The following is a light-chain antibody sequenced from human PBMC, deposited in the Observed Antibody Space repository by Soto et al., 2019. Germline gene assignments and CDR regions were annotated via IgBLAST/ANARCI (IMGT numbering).Light chain of an antibody. CDR3: SSYTTSYTYV. Sequence: QPASVSGSPGQSITISCTGTSSDVGSYNYVSWYQQHPGKAPELMIYEVSNRPSGVSNRFSGSKSGNTASLTISGLQAEDEADYYCSSYTTSYTYVFGTGTKLTVL. V-gene: IGLV2-14*01. J-gene: IGLJ1*01. CDR2: EVS. CDR1: SSDVGSYNY.